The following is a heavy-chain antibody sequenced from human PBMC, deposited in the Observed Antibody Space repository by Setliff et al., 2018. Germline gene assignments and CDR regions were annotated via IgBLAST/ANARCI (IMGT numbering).Heavy chain of an antibody. V-gene: IGHV3-15*07. CDR3: TTDPSPTFGGVIGAAFDF. J-gene: IGHJ3*01. CDR1: GFTFSTAW. Sequence: PGGSLRLSCAASGFTFSTAWMNWVRQAPGKGLEWVGRIKDKNDGLATDYAAPVKGRFTISRDDSRNTLYLQMNSLKTEDTAVYYCTTDPSPTFGGVIGAAFDFWGQGTMVTVSS. CDR2: IKDKNDGLAT. D-gene: IGHD3-16*01.